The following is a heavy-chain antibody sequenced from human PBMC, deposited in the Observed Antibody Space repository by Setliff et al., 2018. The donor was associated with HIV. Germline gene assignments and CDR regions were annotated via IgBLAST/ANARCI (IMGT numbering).Heavy chain of an antibody. D-gene: IGHD3-10*01. J-gene: IGHJ5*02. V-gene: IGHV1-2*06. Sequence: ASVKVSCKASGYTFTGYYMHWVRQAPGQGLEWMGRINPNSGGTNYAQKFQGRVTMTRDTSISTAYMELSRLGSDDTAVYYCARADVSYYGSGSYLNWFDPWGQGTLVTV. CDR2: INPNSGGT. CDR3: ARADVSYYGSGSYLNWFDP. CDR1: GYTFTGYY.